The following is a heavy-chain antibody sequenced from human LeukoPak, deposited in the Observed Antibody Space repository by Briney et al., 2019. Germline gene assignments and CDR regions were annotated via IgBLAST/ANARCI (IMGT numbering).Heavy chain of an antibody. Sequence: GGSLRLSCAASGFTFSTYSMNWVRQAPGKGLEWVSYISTGSSTIYYADSVKGRFTISRDNAKNSLYLQMNSLRAEDTAVYYCARDDDRPDNGLDYWGQGTLVTVSS. CDR3: ARDDDRPDNGLDY. D-gene: IGHD3-22*01. V-gene: IGHV3-48*04. CDR2: ISTGSSTI. CDR1: GFTFSTYS. J-gene: IGHJ4*02.